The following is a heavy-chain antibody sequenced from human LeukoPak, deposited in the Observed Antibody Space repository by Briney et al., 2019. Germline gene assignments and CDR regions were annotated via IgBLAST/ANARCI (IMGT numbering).Heavy chain of an antibody. CDR1: SFTFSSCS. D-gene: IGHD2-15*01. CDR3: ARTPVVAAVQLDY. CDR2: ITSGSDTR. V-gene: IGHV3-48*02. Sequence: GGSLRLSCAVSSFTFSSCSMNWVRQAPGKGLEWVSYITSGSDTRYYADSVKGRFTISRDNAKNSLFLQMNSLTDEDTAVYYCARTPVVAAVQLDYWGQGTLVTVSS. J-gene: IGHJ4*02.